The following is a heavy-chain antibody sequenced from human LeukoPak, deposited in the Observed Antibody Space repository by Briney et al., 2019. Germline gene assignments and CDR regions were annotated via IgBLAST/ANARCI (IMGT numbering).Heavy chain of an antibody. Sequence: GGSLRLSCAASGFTLSSYDMHWVRQATGKGLEWVSAIGTAGDTYYPGSVKGRFTISRENAKNSLYLQMNSLRAGDTAVYYCARVSPYYYDSSGYYYDYWGQGTLVTVSS. J-gene: IGHJ4*02. V-gene: IGHV3-13*01. D-gene: IGHD3-22*01. CDR3: ARVSPYYYDSSGYYYDY. CDR2: IGTAGDT. CDR1: GFTLSSYD.